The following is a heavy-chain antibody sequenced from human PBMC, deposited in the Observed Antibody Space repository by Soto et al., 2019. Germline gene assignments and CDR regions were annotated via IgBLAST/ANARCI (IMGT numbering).Heavy chain of an antibody. V-gene: IGHV4-34*01. Sequence: QVQLQQWGAGLLKPSETLSLTCAVNSGSVNSGNYYWSWIRQPPGKGLEWIGEMSHSGGTHFNPSLKSRVTISVDTSKNQFSLKMSSVTAADTALYYCARVERGTATTVVDAFDIWGPGTMVTVSS. J-gene: IGHJ3*02. CDR2: MSHSGGT. D-gene: IGHD1-1*01. CDR1: SGSVNSGNYY. CDR3: ARVERGTATTVVDAFDI.